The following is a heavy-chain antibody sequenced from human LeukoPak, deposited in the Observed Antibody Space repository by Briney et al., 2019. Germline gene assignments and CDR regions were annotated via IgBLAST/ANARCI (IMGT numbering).Heavy chain of an antibody. Sequence: GGSLRLSCAASGFTFSSYWMGWVRQAPGKGLEWVANIKQDGSEKHYVDSVKGRFTISRDNAKNSLYLQMNSLRAEDTAVYYCAREDYGDYALDYWGQGTLVTVSS. V-gene: IGHV3-7*01. D-gene: IGHD4-17*01. J-gene: IGHJ4*02. CDR3: AREDYGDYALDY. CDR2: IKQDGSEK. CDR1: GFTFSSYW.